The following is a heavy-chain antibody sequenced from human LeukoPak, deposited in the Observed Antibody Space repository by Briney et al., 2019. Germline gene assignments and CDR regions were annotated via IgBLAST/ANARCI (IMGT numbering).Heavy chain of an antibody. J-gene: IGHJ2*01. CDR2: IDGGGST. Sequence: GGSLRLSCAASGFSVSNNYMSWVRQAPGKGLEWVSVIDGGGSTYYADSVKGRFTISRDNSKNTLFLQINSLRVEDTAVYYCARNYYDSSGYYYWVDLWGRGTLVTVSS. CDR3: ARNYYDSSGYYYWVDL. V-gene: IGHV3-53*01. D-gene: IGHD3-22*01. CDR1: GFSVSNNY.